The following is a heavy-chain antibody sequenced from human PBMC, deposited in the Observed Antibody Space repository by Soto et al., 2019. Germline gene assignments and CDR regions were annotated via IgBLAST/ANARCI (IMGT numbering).Heavy chain of an antibody. CDR2: TYPSGST. Sequence: SGTLSLTCTVSGGFISNGDYHWSWIRQPPGKGLEWIGYTYPSGSTYYNASLRSRVTISIDASKNQFSLKLNSVTAADTAVYYCAREGGYDSPHGCWAQGTLVTVSS. V-gene: IGHV4-30-4*01. CDR1: GGFISNGDYH. J-gene: IGHJ4*02. D-gene: IGHD5-12*01. CDR3: AREGGYDSPHGC.